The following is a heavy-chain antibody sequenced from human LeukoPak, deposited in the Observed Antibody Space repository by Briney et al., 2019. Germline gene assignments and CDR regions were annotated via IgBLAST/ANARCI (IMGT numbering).Heavy chain of an antibody. CDR1: GYTFSAYN. CDR3: AREGKIEAAAPFDY. V-gene: IGHV1-46*01. J-gene: IGHJ4*02. CDR2: INPSGGGT. D-gene: IGHD6-13*01. Sequence: ASVKVSCKASGYTFSAYNIHWVRQAPGQGLEWMGIINPSGGGTTYAQKFQGRVTMTSDTSTSTFYMELSSLTSEDTAVYYCAREGKIEAAAPFDYWGQGTLVTVSS.